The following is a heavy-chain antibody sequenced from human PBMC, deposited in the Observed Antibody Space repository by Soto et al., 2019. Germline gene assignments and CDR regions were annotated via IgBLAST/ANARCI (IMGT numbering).Heavy chain of an antibody. Sequence: SETLSLTCAVYGGSFSGYYWNWIRQPPGKGLEWIGEINDSGSTNYNPSLRSRVTISVDTSKNQSSLKLSSVTAADTAVYYCARQRWSTSMEHKRGKWLDPWGQGTLLTVSS. V-gene: IGHV4-34*01. J-gene: IGHJ5*02. D-gene: IGHD3-3*01. CDR2: INDSGST. CDR1: GGSFSGYY. CDR3: ARQRWSTSMEHKRGKWLDP.